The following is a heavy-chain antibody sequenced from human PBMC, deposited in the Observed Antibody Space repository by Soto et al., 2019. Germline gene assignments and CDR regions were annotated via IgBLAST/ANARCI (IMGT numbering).Heavy chain of an antibody. Sequence: LSLTCTVSGGSISSGGYYWSWIRQHPGKGPEWIGYIYYSGSTYYNPSLKSRVTISVDTSKNQFSLKLSSVTAADTAVYYCARITTSPPKMAFDIWGQGTMVTVSS. CDR1: GGSISSGGYY. D-gene: IGHD4-4*01. CDR2: IYYSGST. CDR3: ARITTSPPKMAFDI. V-gene: IGHV4-31*03. J-gene: IGHJ3*02.